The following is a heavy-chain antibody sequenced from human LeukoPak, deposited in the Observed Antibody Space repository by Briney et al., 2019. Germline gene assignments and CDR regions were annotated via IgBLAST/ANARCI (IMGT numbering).Heavy chain of an antibody. CDR3: ARGAYSGTGSYYDY. J-gene: IGHJ4*02. D-gene: IGHD3-10*01. CDR1: GYTFTSYN. Sequence: ASVTVSCTASGYTFTSYNMHWVRQAPGQGLEWMGIINPSGDSTSYTEKFQGRVSMTKDTFTSTVYMELSSLRSEDTAVYYCARGAYSGTGSYYDYWGQGTLVTVSS. CDR2: INPSGDST. V-gene: IGHV1-46*01.